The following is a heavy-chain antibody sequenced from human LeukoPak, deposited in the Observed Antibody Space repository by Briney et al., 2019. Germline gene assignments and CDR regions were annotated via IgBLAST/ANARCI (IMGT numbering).Heavy chain of an antibody. D-gene: IGHD6-6*01. CDR1: GGSISSSSYY. Sequence: PSETLSLTCTVSGGSISSSSYYWGWIRQPPGKGLEWIGSIYHSGSTYYNPSLKSRVTISVDTSKNQFSLKLSSVTAADTAVYYCAVEYSSSSGVRYWGQGTLVTVSS. CDR3: AVEYSSSSGVRY. CDR2: IYHSGST. V-gene: IGHV4-39*07. J-gene: IGHJ4*02.